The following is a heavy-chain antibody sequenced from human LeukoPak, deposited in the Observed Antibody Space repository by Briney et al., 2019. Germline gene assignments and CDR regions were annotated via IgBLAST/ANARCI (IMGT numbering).Heavy chain of an antibody. CDR3: ARHYGP. V-gene: IGHV4-39*01. CDR1: GGSFFSSSYS. D-gene: IGHD3-16*01. CDR2: MYYTGTT. J-gene: IGHJ5*02. Sequence: PSETLSLTCTVSGGSFFSSSYSWGWIRQPPGKGLECIGTMYYTGTTYYNPSLKGRVTISIDTSKKQFSLRLSSVTAADTAVYYCARHYGPWGQGTLVTVSS.